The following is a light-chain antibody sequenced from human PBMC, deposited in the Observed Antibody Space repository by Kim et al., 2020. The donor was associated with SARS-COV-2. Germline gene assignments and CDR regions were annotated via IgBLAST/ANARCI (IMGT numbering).Light chain of an antibody. V-gene: IGLV3-19*01. CDR3: NSRDSSGNHYV. J-gene: IGLJ1*01. Sequence: SSELTQDPAVSVALGQTVRITCQGDSLRSYYASWYQQKPGQAPVLVIYGKNNRPSGIPDRFSGSSSGNTASLTITGAHAEDEADYYCNSRDSSGNHYVFGTGTKGTVL. CDR1: SLRSYY. CDR2: GKN.